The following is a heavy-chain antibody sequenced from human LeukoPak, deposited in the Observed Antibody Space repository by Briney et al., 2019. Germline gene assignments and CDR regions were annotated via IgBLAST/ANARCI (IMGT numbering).Heavy chain of an antibody. CDR3: ARVTFGGVIGPATFDC. Sequence: SETLSLTCTVSGGSISSYYWSWIRQPPGKGLEWIGYIYYSGSTNYNPSLKSRVTISVDTSKNQFSLKLSSVTAADTAVYYCARVTFGGVIGPATFDCWGQGTLVTVSS. V-gene: IGHV4-59*08. CDR2: IYYSGST. J-gene: IGHJ4*02. CDR1: GGSISSYY. D-gene: IGHD3-16*01.